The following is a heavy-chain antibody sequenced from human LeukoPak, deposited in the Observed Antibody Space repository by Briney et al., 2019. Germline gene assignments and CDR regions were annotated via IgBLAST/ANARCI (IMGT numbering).Heavy chain of an antibody. Sequence: SETLSLTCTVSGGSISSYYWSWIRQPPGKGLEWIGYIYYSGSTYYNPSLKSRVTISVDTSKNQFSLKLSSVTPADTAVYYCARGTKSSRVTVLTSFWFFDLWGRGTLVTVSS. CDR3: ARGTKSSRVTVLTSFWFFDL. CDR1: GGSISSYY. D-gene: IGHD2-21*02. CDR2: IYYSGST. V-gene: IGHV4-59*08. J-gene: IGHJ2*01.